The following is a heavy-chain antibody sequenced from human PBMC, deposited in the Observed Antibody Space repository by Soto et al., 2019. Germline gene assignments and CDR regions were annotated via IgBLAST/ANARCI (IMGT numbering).Heavy chain of an antibody. CDR3: AREAPSYDILTGYQPSGIDY. D-gene: IGHD3-9*01. V-gene: IGHV4-59*01. J-gene: IGHJ4*02. CDR1: GGSMSSYY. Sequence: SETLSLSCTVSGGSMSSYYWSWIRQQPGKGLEWIGYIYYSGSTNYNPSLKSRVTISVDTSKTQFSLKLSSVTAADTAVYYCAREAPSYDILTGYQPSGIDYWGQGTLVTVS. CDR2: IYYSGST.